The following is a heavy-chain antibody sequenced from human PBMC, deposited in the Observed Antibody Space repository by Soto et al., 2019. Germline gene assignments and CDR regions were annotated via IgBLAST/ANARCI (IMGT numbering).Heavy chain of an antibody. CDR3: VRDGGSHSGGIDY. D-gene: IGHD1-26*01. Sequence: QVQLVQSGAEVKKRGSSVKVSCKASGGTFSSYSINWVRQAPGHGLEWMGEIIPIFGTTKYAQELQGRVTITADESTSTAYMELSSLRSEDTAVYFCVRDGGSHSGGIDYRGQGILVTVSS. CDR1: GGTFSSYS. CDR2: IIPIFGTT. V-gene: IGHV1-69*01. J-gene: IGHJ4*02.